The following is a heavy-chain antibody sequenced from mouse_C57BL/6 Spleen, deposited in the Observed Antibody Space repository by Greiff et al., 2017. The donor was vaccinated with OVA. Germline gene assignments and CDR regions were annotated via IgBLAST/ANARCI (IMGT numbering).Heavy chain of an antibody. CDR3: ARQYGYHWYFDV. J-gene: IGHJ1*03. D-gene: IGHD2-2*01. CDR1: GFTFSDYY. V-gene: IGHV5-12*01. CDR2: ISNGGGST. Sequence: EVQVVESGGGLVQPGGSLKLSCAASGFTFSDYYMYWVRQTPEKRLEWVAYISNGGGSTYYPDTVKGRFTISRDNAKNTLYLQMSRLKSEDTAMYYCARQYGYHWYFDVWGTGTTVTVSS.